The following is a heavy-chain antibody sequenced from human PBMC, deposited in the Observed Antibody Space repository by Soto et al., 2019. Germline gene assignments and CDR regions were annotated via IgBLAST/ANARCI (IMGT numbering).Heavy chain of an antibody. J-gene: IGHJ4*02. D-gene: IGHD2-2*01. CDR2: INPSANST. CDR1: GYTFISYY. CDR3: ARAYHYGSTRGLRY. Sequence: ASVKVSCKASGYTFISYYMHWVRQAPGQGLEWMGIINPSANSTNYEQKFQGRVTMTRDTSTSTVYMELSSLRSDDTAVYFCARAYHYGSTRGLRYWGQGTQVTVSS. V-gene: IGHV1-46*01.